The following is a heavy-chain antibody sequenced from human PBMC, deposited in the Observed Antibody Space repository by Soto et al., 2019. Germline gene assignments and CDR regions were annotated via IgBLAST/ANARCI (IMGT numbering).Heavy chain of an antibody. Sequence: QPGGSLRLSCAASGFTFSSYAMSWVRQAPGKGLEWVSAISGSGGSTYYADSVKGRFTISRDNSKNTLYLQMNSLRAEDTAVYYCAKEVLGTGRFLEAFNWFDPWGQGTLVTVSS. V-gene: IGHV3-23*01. CDR1: GFTFSSYA. D-gene: IGHD3-3*01. CDR2: ISGSGGST. J-gene: IGHJ5*02. CDR3: AKEVLGTGRFLEAFNWFDP.